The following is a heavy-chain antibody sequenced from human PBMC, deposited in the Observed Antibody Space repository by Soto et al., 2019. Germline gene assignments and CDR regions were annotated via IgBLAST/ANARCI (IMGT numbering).Heavy chain of an antibody. Sequence: WGSLRLSCTASGFTFSSYGMHWFRQAPGKGLEWATIISNDGSIKYYGDSVKGRFTISRDNSKNTLFLEMNSLTAEDTAVYYCAKDRRDSSGTCSRCFGMDVWGQGTTVTVSS. CDR3: AKDRRDSSGTCSRCFGMDV. CDR2: ISNDGSIK. V-gene: IGHV3-30*18. CDR1: GFTFSSYG. J-gene: IGHJ6*02. D-gene: IGHD3-22*01.